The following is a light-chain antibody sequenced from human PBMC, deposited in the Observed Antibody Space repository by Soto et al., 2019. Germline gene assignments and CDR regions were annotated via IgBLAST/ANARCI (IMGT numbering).Light chain of an antibody. CDR1: SSDVGGYNY. J-gene: IGLJ2*01. Sequence: QSALTQPASVSGSPGQSITISCTGTSSDVGGYNYVSWYQQHPGKAPKLMIYEVSNRPSGVSNRFSGSKSGNTASLTISGLQAEDEADYYCSSHAGSSNFVVFGGGTQLTVL. CDR3: SSHAGSSNFVV. V-gene: IGLV2-14*01. CDR2: EVS.